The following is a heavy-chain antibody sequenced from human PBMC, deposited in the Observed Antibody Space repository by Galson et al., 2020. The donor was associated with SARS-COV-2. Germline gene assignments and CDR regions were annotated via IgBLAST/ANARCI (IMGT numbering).Heavy chain of an antibody. J-gene: IGHJ6*02. D-gene: IGHD3-10*01. CDR1: GVSLSSYS. Sequence: SATLYLSCTASGVSLSSYSWSWIRQPPGTGLEWIGYIYYSGSTNYNPYLQSRVTISIDTSQNQFSLRLSSVAAADTAVYYGAGFRFDFRHYYGLDFWGQGTTVTVSS. CDR3: AGFRFDFRHYYGLDF. V-gene: IGHV4-59*01. CDR2: IYYSGST.